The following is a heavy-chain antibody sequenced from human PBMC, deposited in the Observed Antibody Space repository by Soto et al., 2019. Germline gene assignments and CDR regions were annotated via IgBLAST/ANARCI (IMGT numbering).Heavy chain of an antibody. CDR3: ARSVAGTEDWFDT. D-gene: IGHD6-19*01. CDR1: GYRFTNFW. J-gene: IGHJ5*01. CDR2: IYPGDSDT. V-gene: IGHV5-51*01. Sequence: GESLKISCEGSGYRFTNFWIGWVRQMPGKGLEWMGSIYPGDSDTKYSPSFQGQVTISADKSITTAYLQWSSLKASDTAMYYCARSVAGTEDWFDTWGQGTLVTVSS.